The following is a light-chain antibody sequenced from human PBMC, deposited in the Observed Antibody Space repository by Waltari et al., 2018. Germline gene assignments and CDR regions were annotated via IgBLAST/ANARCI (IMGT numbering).Light chain of an antibody. J-gene: IGLJ1*01. V-gene: IGLV3-21*04. CDR1: HIGSYS. Sequence: SYALTQPPSVSVAPGTTARITCGGDHIGSYSVHWYQQKPGQAPVLVIFYDSDRPSGIPERFSASNSGNTATLTISSVEAGDEAKYYCHVWHPDMDPGVFGPGTEVSV. CDR2: YDS. CDR3: HVWHPDMDPGV.